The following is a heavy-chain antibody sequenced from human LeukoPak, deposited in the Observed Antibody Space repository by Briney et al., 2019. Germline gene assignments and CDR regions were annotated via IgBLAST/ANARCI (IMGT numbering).Heavy chain of an antibody. V-gene: IGHV3-23*01. CDR2: ISGSGGST. CDR3: AKGDGRDGYNYHYYYGMDV. Sequence: GGSLRLSCAASGFTFSSCAMSWVRQAPGKGLEWVSAISGSGGSTYYADSVKGRFTISRDNSKNTLYLQMNSLRAEDTAVYYCAKGDGRDGYNYHYYYGMDVWGQGTTVTVSS. CDR1: GFTFSSCA. J-gene: IGHJ6*02. D-gene: IGHD5-24*01.